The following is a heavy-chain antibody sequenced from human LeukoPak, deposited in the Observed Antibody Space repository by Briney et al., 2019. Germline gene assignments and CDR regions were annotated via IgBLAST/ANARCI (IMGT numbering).Heavy chain of an antibody. Sequence: GESLTLSCTASGFTFSSYGMHWVRQAPAQGLELVAFIRYDGSNKYYADSVKGRFTISRDNAKNSLYLQMNSLKGEDTAVYYCARSSEFGVLYYMDVWGKGTTVTVSS. CDR2: IRYDGSNK. J-gene: IGHJ6*03. D-gene: IGHD3-16*01. CDR3: ARSSEFGVLYYMDV. CDR1: GFTFSSYG. V-gene: IGHV3-30*02.